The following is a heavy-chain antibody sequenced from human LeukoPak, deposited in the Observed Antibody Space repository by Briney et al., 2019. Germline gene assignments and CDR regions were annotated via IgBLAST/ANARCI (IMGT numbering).Heavy chain of an antibody. J-gene: IGHJ4*02. CDR2: IRSKAYGGTT. D-gene: IGHD5-18*01. V-gene: IGHV3-49*03. CDR1: GFTFGDYA. CDR3: TRAGRPRGYSYGPHEYYFDY. Sequence: GGSLRLSCTASGFTFGDYAMSWFRQAPGKGLEWVGFIRSKAYGGTTEYAASVKGRFTISRDDSKSIAYLQMNSLKTEDTAVYYCTRAGRPRGYSYGPHEYYFDYWGQGTLVTVSS.